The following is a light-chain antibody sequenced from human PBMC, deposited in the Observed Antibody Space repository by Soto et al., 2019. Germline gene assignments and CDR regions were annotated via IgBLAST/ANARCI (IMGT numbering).Light chain of an antibody. CDR2: DTS. Sequence: EIVLTQSPATLSLSPGERATLSCRASQRFGSYLAWFQQTPGQAPRLLIYDTSNRATGIPARFSGSGSGTDFTLTISSLETEDFAVYYCQQRSDWPPTFGQGTKVEIK. J-gene: IGKJ1*01. V-gene: IGKV3-11*01. CDR1: QRFGSY. CDR3: QQRSDWPPT.